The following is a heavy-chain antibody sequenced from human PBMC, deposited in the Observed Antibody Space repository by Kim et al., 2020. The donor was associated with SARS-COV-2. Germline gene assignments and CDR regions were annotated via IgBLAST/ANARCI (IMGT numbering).Heavy chain of an antibody. D-gene: IGHD1-26*01. CDR2: ITSSSTYR. Sequence: GGSLRLSCAASGFTFSDYTMNWVRQAPEKGLEWVSSITSSSTYRNYADSVKGRFTISRDNAKNSLYLEMNSLRVEDTAVYYCASQAEWSGSYFDYYYTMGVWGQGTTVTVSS. J-gene: IGHJ6*02. CDR1: GFTFSDYT. V-gene: IGHV3-21*01. CDR3: ASQAEWSGSYFDYYYTMGV.